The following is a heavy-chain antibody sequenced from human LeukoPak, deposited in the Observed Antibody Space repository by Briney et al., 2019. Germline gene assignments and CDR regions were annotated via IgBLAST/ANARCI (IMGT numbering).Heavy chain of an antibody. CDR1: GFTFRSYW. CDR3: ARVGYYDDYGMDV. V-gene: IGHV3-7*03. J-gene: IGHJ6*02. Sequence: GGSLRLPCAASGFTFRSYWTSWVRQAPGKGLEWVANIKQDGSEKNYVDSVKGRFTISRDNSKNTLYLQMNSLRAEDTAVYYCARVGYYDDYGMDVWGQGTTVTVSS. D-gene: IGHD3-22*01. CDR2: IKQDGSEK.